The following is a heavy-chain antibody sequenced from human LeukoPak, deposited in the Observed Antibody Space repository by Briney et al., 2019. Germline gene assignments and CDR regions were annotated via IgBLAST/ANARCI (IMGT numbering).Heavy chain of an antibody. CDR2: IYTSGST. V-gene: IGHV4-61*02. CDR1: GGSISSGSYY. J-gene: IGHJ6*03. D-gene: IGHD6-19*01. CDR3: ARLTVAANRKTPYYYMDV. Sequence: EPSQTLSLTCTVSGGSISSGSYYWSWIRQPAGKGLEWIGRIYTSGSTNYNPSLKSRVTISVDTSKNQFSLKLSSVTAADTAVYYCARLTVAANRKTPYYYMDVWGKGTTVTVSS.